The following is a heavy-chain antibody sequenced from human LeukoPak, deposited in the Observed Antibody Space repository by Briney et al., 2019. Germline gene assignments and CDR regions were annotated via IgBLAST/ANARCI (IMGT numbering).Heavy chain of an antibody. CDR3: ARELTAADDAFDI. CDR1: GYTFTIYD. Sequence: ASVKVCCKASGYTFTIYDIDWVRQANGPGHEWMGWMNPNSGNTGYAQKFQGRVTMTRNTSISTAYMELSSLRSEDTAVYYCARELTAADDAFDIWGQGTMVTVSS. CDR2: MNPNSGNT. V-gene: IGHV1-8*01. J-gene: IGHJ3*02. D-gene: IGHD6-13*01.